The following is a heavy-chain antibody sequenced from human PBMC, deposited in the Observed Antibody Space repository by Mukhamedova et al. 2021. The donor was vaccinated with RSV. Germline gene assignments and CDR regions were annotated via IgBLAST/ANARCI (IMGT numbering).Heavy chain of an antibody. J-gene: IGHJ6*02. V-gene: IGHV4-31*02. D-gene: IGHD3-22*01. Sequence: SRVTISVDTSKNQFSLKLSSVTAADTAVYYCARDRSDSSGYHYYYYGMDVWGQGTTVTVSS. CDR3: ARDRSDSSGYHYYYYGMDV.